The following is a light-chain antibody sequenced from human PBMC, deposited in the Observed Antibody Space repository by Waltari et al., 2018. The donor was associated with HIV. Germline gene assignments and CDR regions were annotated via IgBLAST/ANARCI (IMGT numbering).Light chain of an antibody. CDR3: TSYTSSSTLVV. Sequence: QSALTQPASVSGSLGQSITLSCTGTSSDGGVSHYVSSYQHHPGKAPKLMIYEVPNRPSGVSNRFSGSKSGNTASLTISGLQAEDESDYYCTSYTSSSTLVVFGGGTKLTVL. J-gene: IGLJ2*01. CDR1: SSDGGVSHY. V-gene: IGLV2-14*01. CDR2: EVP.